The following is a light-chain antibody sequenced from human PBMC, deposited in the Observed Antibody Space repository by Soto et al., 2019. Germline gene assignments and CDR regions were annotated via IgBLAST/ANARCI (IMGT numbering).Light chain of an antibody. J-gene: IGKJ2*01. CDR3: QHLNGYPLT. V-gene: IGKV1-9*01. CDR1: QDISSY. CDR2: TAS. Sequence: DIQLTQSPSFLSASVGDRVTITCRASQDISSYLAWYQQNPGKAPKLLIYTASILETGVPSRFSGSGFGTEFTLTISSLQPEDFATYFCQHLNGYPLTFGQGTKLGI.